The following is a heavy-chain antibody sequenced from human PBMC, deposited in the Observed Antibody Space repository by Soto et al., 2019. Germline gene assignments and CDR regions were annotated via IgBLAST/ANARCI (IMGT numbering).Heavy chain of an antibody. D-gene: IGHD1-1*01. Sequence: QVQLQQWGAGLLKPSETLSLTCAVYGGFVTSGSYYWSWIRQPPGKGLEWIGEMSHSGGTHFNPSLKSRVTIGVDTSKNQFTLKMSSVTAADTALYYCARVERGTATTVVDAFDIWGPGTMVTVSS. CDR2: MSHSGGT. V-gene: IGHV4-34*01. CDR3: ARVERGTATTVVDAFDI. CDR1: GGFVTSGSYY. J-gene: IGHJ3*02.